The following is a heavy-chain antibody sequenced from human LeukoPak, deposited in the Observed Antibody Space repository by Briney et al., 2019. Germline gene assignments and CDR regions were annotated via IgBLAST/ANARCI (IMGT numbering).Heavy chain of an antibody. V-gene: IGHV3-23*01. D-gene: IGHD3-22*01. CDR1: GFTFSSYA. CDR3: ARRAGDYSHPYDY. J-gene: IGHJ4*02. Sequence: GGSLRLSCAASGFTFSSYAMSWVRQAPGKGLEWVSTISGGGGATYYADSVKGRFTISRDNSKNTVHLQMNSLRAEDTAMYYCARRAGDYSHPYDYWGQGTLVTVSS. CDR2: ISGGGGAT.